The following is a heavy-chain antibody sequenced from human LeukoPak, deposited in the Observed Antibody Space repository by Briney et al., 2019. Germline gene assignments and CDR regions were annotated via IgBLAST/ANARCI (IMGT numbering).Heavy chain of an antibody. CDR1: GGTFCSYT. D-gene: IGHD3-3*01. Sequence: SVKVSCKASGGTFCSYTISWVRQAPGQGLEWMGGIIPLFGTTKYAQKFQATLTVTASKSTGTAYIQLNSLMSEDTAVYYCAKERDVVVVPGTILGYYFDYWGQGTLVTVSS. V-gene: IGHV1-69*06. CDR2: IIPLFGTT. J-gene: IGHJ4*02. CDR3: AKERDVVVVPGTILGYYFDY.